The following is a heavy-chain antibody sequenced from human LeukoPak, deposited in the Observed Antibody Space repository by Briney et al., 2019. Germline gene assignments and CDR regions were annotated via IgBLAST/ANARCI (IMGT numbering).Heavy chain of an antibody. J-gene: IGHJ4*02. CDR1: GGSFSGYY. CDR3: ARKSSSRYVWVFDY. Sequence: SETLSLTCAVYGGSFSGYYWSWIRQPPGKGLEWIGEINHSGSTNYNPSLKSRVTISVDTSKNQFSLKLSSVTAADTAVYYCARKSSSRYVWVFDYWGQGTLVTVSS. CDR2: INHSGST. V-gene: IGHV4-34*01. D-gene: IGHD6-13*01.